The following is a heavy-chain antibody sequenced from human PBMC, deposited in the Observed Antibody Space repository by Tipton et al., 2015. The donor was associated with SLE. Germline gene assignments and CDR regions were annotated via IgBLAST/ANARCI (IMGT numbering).Heavy chain of an antibody. J-gene: IGHJ3*02. D-gene: IGHD6-13*01. CDR3: ASTYYGSSWNDAFDI. Sequence: SLRLSCAASGFTFDDYGMSWVRQAPGKGLEWVSGINWNGGSTGHADSVKGRFTISRDNAKNSLYLQMNSLRAEDTAVYYCASTYYGSSWNDAFDIWGQGTVVTVSS. V-gene: IGHV3-20*04. CDR2: INWNGGST. CDR1: GFTFDDYG.